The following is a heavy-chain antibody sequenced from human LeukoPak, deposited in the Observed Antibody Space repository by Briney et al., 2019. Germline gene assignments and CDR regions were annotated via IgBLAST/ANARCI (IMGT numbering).Heavy chain of an antibody. CDR3: ARDGGWYYFDY. J-gene: IGHJ4*02. Sequence: PGGSLRLSCGASGFTVSSNYMNWFRQAPGKGLEWVSVIYSGGSTFYADSVKGRFTISRDNSKNTLYLQMNSLRAEDTAVYYCARDGGWYYFDYWGQGTLVTVSS. V-gene: IGHV3-66*01. CDR1: GFTVSSNY. D-gene: IGHD6-19*01. CDR2: IYSGGST.